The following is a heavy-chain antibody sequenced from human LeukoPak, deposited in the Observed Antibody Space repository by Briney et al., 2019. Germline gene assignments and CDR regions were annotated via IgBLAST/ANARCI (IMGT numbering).Heavy chain of an antibody. V-gene: IGHV4-39*01. Sequence: SETLSLTCTVSGGSISSSSYYWGWSRQPPGKGLEWIGSIYYSGSTYYNPSLKSRVTISVDTSKNQFSLKLSSVTAADTAVYYCARLYYYDSSGYWAQERVFDYWGQGTLVTVSS. J-gene: IGHJ4*02. CDR1: GGSISSSSYY. CDR3: ARLYYYDSSGYWAQERVFDY. CDR2: IYYSGST. D-gene: IGHD3-22*01.